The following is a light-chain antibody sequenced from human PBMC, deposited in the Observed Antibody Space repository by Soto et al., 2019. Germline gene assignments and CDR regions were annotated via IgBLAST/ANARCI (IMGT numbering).Light chain of an antibody. J-gene: IGLJ3*02. Sequence: QSVLTQPPSASGSPGQSVTISCTGTSSDVGGYNFVSWYQHHPGKAPKLIIYEVTKRPSGVPDRFFGSKSGNTASLTLSGVQAGDEADYYCSSYAGGTYNWVFGGGTKLTVL. CDR2: EVT. CDR1: SSDVGGYNF. V-gene: IGLV2-8*01. CDR3: SSYAGGTYNWV.